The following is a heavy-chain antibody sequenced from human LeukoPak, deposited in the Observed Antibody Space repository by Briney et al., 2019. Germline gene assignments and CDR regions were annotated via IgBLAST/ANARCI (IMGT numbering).Heavy chain of an antibody. Sequence: GGSLRLSCAASGFTFSSYWMHWVRQAPGKGLVWVSRINSDGSSTSYADSVKGRFTISRDNAKNTLYLQMNSLRAEDTAVYYCAKVGRRAAAGYWGQGTLVTVSP. CDR1: GFTFSSYW. CDR2: INSDGSST. CDR3: AKVGRRAAAGY. V-gene: IGHV3-74*01. J-gene: IGHJ4*02. D-gene: IGHD6-13*01.